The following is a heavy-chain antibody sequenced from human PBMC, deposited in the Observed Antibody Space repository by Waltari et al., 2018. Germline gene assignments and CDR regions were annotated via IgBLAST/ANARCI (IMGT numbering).Heavy chain of an antibody. CDR1: GFRCVDYA. CDR3: VKGGWGFGAFYEQH. Sequence: EVQLVTSGGGLVQPGRSLRLACVGSGFRCVDYAMYWVRQRPGKGLEWLSGIGWNSGAIGYADSVRGRFSTYRDNARKSLYLQMGRLRPEDTALYYCVKGGWGFGAFYEQHWGQGIQVTVSS. J-gene: IGHJ4*02. CDR2: IGWNSGAI. D-gene: IGHD3-10*01. V-gene: IGHV3-9*01.